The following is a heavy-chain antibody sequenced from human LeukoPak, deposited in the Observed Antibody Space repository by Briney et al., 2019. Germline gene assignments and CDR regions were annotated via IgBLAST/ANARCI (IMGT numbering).Heavy chain of an antibody. V-gene: IGHV1-46*01. Sequence: ASVKVSCKAFGYTFTSNYMHWVRQAPGQGLEWMGIINPSGGSTSYAQKFQGRVTMTRDTSTSTAYMELRSLRSDDTAVYYCARSNIVTGYGGGSDLYNWFDPWGQGTLVTVSS. CDR3: ARSNIVTGYGGGSDLYNWFDP. J-gene: IGHJ5*02. CDR1: GYTFTSNY. D-gene: IGHD3-9*01. CDR2: INPSGGST.